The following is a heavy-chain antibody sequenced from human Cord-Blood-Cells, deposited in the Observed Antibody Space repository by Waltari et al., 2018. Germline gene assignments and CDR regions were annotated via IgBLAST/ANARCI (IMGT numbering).Heavy chain of an antibody. CDR3: ARVGRYSSGWYTGGSDY. Sequence: QVQLQQWGAGLLKPSETLSLTCAVYGGSFSGSYWSWLRQPPGKGLEWIGEINHSGSTNYNPSLKSRVTISVDTSKNQFSLKLSSVTAADTAVYYCARVGRYSSGWYTGGSDYWGQGTLVTVSS. CDR1: GGSFSGSY. J-gene: IGHJ4*02. V-gene: IGHV4-34*01. CDR2: INHSGST. D-gene: IGHD6-19*01.